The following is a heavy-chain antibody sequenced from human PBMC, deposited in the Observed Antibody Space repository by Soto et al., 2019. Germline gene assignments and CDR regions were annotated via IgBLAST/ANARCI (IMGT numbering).Heavy chain of an antibody. V-gene: IGHV4-59*08. CDR2: IYYSGST. D-gene: IGHD3-10*01. Sequence: PSETLSLTCTVSGGSISSYYWSWIRQPPGKGLEWIGYIYYSGSTNDNPSLKSRVTISVDTSKNQFSLNLNSLTAADTAVYYCERHNYGSGSTYFDYWGQG. CDR1: GGSISSYY. J-gene: IGHJ4*02. CDR3: ERHNYGSGSTYFDY.